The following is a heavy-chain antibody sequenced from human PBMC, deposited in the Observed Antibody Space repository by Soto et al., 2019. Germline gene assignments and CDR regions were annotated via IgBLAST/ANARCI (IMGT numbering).Heavy chain of an antibody. Sequence: SVKVSCKASGGTFSSYAISWVRQAPGQGLEWMGGIIPIFGTANYAQKFQGRVTITADESTSTAYMELSSLRSEDTAVYYCARDGLTPGYSSRPYYFDSWDQGTRVTVS. J-gene: IGHJ4*02. V-gene: IGHV1-69*13. D-gene: IGHD6-13*01. CDR1: GGTFSSYA. CDR3: ARDGLTPGYSSRPYYFDS. CDR2: IIPIFGTA.